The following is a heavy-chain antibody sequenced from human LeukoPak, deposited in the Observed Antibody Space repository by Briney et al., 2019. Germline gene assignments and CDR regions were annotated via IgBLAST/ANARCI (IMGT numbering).Heavy chain of an antibody. J-gene: IGHJ4*02. CDR3: VREQARGGSFDY. CDR1: GFTFSSHS. Sequence: GGSLRLSCVVSGFTFSSHSVNWVRQAPGKGLEWVLSITTSNYIFYADSVKGRFTISRDNAKNSLYLQMNGLRAEDTAVYYCVREQARGGSFDYWGQGTLVTVSS. CDR2: ITTSNYI. D-gene: IGHD2-15*01. V-gene: IGHV3-21*01.